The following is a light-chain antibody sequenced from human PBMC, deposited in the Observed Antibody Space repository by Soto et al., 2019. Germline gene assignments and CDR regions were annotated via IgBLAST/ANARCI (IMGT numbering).Light chain of an antibody. Sequence: QSVLTQPRSVSGSPGQSVTISCTGTSSDVGGYKYVSWYQQHPGKAPKLMVYDVNKRPSGVPDRFSGSKSGNTASLTISGLQADDEADYYCYSYAGSYTNVFGSGTKLTVL. CDR3: YSYAGSYTNV. V-gene: IGLV2-11*01. J-gene: IGLJ1*01. CDR2: DVN. CDR1: SSDVGGYKY.